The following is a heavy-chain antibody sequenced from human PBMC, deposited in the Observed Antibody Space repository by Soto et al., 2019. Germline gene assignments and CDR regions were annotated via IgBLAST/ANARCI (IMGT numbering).Heavy chain of an antibody. CDR2: TYYRSKWYN. D-gene: IGHD2-8*01. Sequence: QVQLQQSGPVLVKPSQTLSLTCAISGDSVSTYSATWDWIRQSPSRVLEWLGRTYYRSKWYNDYAASVKGLITIAQDASNNHLSMQMNSVTPDDTAVYYCARLIGNRWLDSWGQGTLVTVSS. J-gene: IGHJ5*01. V-gene: IGHV6-1*01. CDR1: GDSVSTYSAT. CDR3: ARLIGNRWLDS.